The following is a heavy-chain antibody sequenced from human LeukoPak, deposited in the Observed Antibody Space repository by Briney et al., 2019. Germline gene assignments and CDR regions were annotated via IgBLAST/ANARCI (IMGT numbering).Heavy chain of an antibody. CDR1: GGSISSGSYY. J-gene: IGHJ4*02. CDR3: ARDQREEFQD. CDR2: IYTSGST. V-gene: IGHV4-61*02. D-gene: IGHD2/OR15-2a*01. Sequence: SQTLSLTCTVSGGSISSGSYYWSWIRQPAGKGLEWIGRIYTSGSTNYNPSLKSRVTISVDTSKNQFSLKLSSVTAADTAVYYCARDQREEFQDWGQGTLVTVSS.